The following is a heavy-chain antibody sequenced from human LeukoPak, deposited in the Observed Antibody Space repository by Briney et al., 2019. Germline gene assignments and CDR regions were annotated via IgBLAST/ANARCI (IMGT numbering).Heavy chain of an antibody. V-gene: IGHV3-74*01. J-gene: IGHJ5*01. CDR1: GFTFSRYW. CDR3: VTTTGYATTWFGY. Sequence: GGSLRLSCAASGFTFSRYWMHWVRQAPGRGLVWVSRINGDGSSIRYADSVKGRFTNSRDNAKNTLYLQMNSLRAEDTAVYYCVTTTGYATTWFGYWGQGTLVTVSS. CDR2: INGDGSSI. D-gene: IGHD1-14*01.